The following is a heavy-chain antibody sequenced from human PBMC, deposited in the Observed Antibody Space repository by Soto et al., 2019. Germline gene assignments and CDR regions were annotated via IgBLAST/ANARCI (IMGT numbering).Heavy chain of an antibody. V-gene: IGHV1-3*01. Sequence: QGQLVQSGAEVKKPGASVKVSCKASGYTFTSYAMHWVRQAPGQRLVWMGWINAGNGNTKYSEKLQGRVTITRETSPRPAHMVHSNMRAEDTALSYSVRGFTGGDAYCFDTWGQGTLVTVSS. D-gene: IGHD2-8*02. CDR1: GYTFTSYA. CDR2: INAGNGNT. J-gene: IGHJ5*02. CDR3: VRGFTGGDAYCFDT.